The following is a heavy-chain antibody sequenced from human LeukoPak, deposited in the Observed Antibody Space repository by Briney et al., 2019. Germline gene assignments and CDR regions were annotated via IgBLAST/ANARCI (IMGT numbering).Heavy chain of an antibody. Sequence: ASVKVSCKVSGGTFSSYAISWVRQAPGQGLEWMGGIIPIFDTANYAQKFQDRVKITADESSSTAYMELISLRSEDTAVYYCARELTTGNGYAWGQGTLVTVSP. J-gene: IGHJ4*02. CDR1: GGTFSSYA. CDR2: IIPIFDTA. CDR3: ARELTTGNGYA. D-gene: IGHD5-12*01. V-gene: IGHV1-69*13.